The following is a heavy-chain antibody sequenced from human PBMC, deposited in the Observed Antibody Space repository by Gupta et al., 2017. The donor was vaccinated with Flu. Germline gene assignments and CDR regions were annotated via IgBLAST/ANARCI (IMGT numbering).Heavy chain of an antibody. Sequence: QVQLVQSGAEVKKPGSSVKVSCKASGGTFSSYAISWVRQAPGQGLEWMGGIIPIFGTANYAQKFQGRVTITADESTSTAYMELSSLRSEDTAVYYCASKETSIAARPHWYFDLWGRGTLVTVSS. CDR3: ASKETSIAARPHWYFDL. J-gene: IGHJ2*01. V-gene: IGHV1-69*01. CDR1: GGTFSSYA. D-gene: IGHD6-6*01. CDR2: IIPIFGTA.